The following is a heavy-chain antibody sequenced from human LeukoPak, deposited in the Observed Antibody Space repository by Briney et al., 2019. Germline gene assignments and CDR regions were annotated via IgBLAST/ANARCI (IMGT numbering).Heavy chain of an antibody. Sequence: SQTLSLTCAISGDSVSSNSAAWNWIRQSPSRGLEWLGRTYYRSKWYNDYAVSVKSLITINPDTSKNQFSLQPNSVTPEDTAVYYCAREVAYSSGRPKRGMDVWGQGTTVTVSS. D-gene: IGHD6-19*01. CDR2: TYYRSKWYN. CDR3: AREVAYSSGRPKRGMDV. CDR1: GDSVSSNSAA. V-gene: IGHV6-1*01. J-gene: IGHJ6*02.